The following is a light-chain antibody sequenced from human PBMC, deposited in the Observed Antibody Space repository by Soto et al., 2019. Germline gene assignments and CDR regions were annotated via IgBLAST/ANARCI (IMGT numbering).Light chain of an antibody. CDR3: SSYVSGNNFV. V-gene: IGLV2-8*01. CDR2: EVN. J-gene: IGLJ1*01. Sequence: QSALSQPPSASGSPGQSVTISCTATSSDVGDYDYVSWYQQHPGKAPKLMIYEVNKRPSGVPDRFSGSKSSNTASLTVSGLQAEDEADYYCSSYVSGNNFVFGTGTKVTVL. CDR1: SSDVGDYDY.